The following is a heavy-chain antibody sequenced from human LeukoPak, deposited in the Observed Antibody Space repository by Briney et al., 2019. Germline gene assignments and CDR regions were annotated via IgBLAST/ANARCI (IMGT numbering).Heavy chain of an antibody. Sequence: SETLSLTCTVSGGSISSSSYYWGWIRQPPGKGLEWIGYIYYSGSTYYNPSLKSRVTISVDTSKNQFSLKLSSVTAADTAVYYCARDQNYGSGSFDYWGQGTLVTVSS. CDR2: IYYSGST. V-gene: IGHV4-30-4*08. D-gene: IGHD3-10*01. CDR1: GGSISSSSYY. J-gene: IGHJ4*02. CDR3: ARDQNYGSGSFDY.